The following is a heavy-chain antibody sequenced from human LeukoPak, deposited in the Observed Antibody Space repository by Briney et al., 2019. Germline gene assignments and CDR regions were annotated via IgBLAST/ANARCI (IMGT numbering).Heavy chain of an antibody. V-gene: IGHV6-1*01. CDR3: ARDSVAFDY. J-gene: IGHJ4*02. CDR1: GDSVSSNSAA. Sequence: SQTLSLTCAISGDSVSSNSAAWTWIRQSPSRGLEWLGRTYYRSEWHNDYAVPVKSRITINPDTSKNQFSLQLNSVTPEDTAVYYCARDSVAFDYWGQGTLVTVSS. CDR2: TYYRSEWHN.